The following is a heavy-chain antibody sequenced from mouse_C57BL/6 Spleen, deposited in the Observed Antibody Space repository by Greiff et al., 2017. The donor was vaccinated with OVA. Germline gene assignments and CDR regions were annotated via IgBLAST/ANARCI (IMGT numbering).Heavy chain of an antibody. Sequence: QVQLQQSGAELVRPGASVTLSCKASGYTFTDYEMHWVKQTPVHGLEWIGAIDPETGGTAYNQKFKGKAILTADKSSSTAYMELRSLTSEDSAVYYCTGGAPYYYGSSYGYFDVWGTGTTVTVSS. CDR2: IDPETGGT. CDR3: TGGAPYYYGSSYGYFDV. D-gene: IGHD1-1*01. CDR1: GYTFTDYE. J-gene: IGHJ1*03. V-gene: IGHV1-15*01.